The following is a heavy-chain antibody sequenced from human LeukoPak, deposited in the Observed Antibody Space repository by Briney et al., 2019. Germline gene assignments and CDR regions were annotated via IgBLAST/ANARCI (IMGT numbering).Heavy chain of an antibody. CDR3: ARGLRWRDY. J-gene: IGHJ4*02. CDR2: IAGSGGST. CDR1: GFTLSNYA. Sequence: PGGSLRLSCAASGFTLSNYALSWVRQAPGKELGWVSSIAGSGGSTYYADSVKGRFTISRDNSKNTLYLQMNSLQADDTAVYYCARGLRWRDYWGQGTQVTVSS. V-gene: IGHV3-23*01. D-gene: IGHD4-23*01.